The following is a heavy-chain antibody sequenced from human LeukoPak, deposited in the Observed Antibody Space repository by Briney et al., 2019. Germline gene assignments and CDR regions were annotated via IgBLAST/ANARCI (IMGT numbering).Heavy chain of an antibody. CDR2: IKQGGSEK. V-gene: IGHV3-7*01. CDR3: ARGGGNFDY. CDR1: GFTFSNYW. J-gene: IGHJ4*02. Sequence: PGGSLRLSCTASGFTFSNYWMSWVRQAPGKGLEWVANIKQGGSEKYYVDSVKGRFTISRDNAKNSLYLQMNSLRAEDTAVYYCARGGGNFDYWGQGTLVTVSS.